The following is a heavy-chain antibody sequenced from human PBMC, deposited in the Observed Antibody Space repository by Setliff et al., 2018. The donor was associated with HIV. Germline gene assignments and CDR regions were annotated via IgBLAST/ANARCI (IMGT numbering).Heavy chain of an antibody. CDR1: GYTFNSYA. D-gene: IGHD4-4*01. CDR3: ARGFLYGYSRGSFDY. CDR2: TIPIAARP. J-gene: IGHJ4*02. V-gene: IGHV1-69*13. Sequence: EASVKVSCKASGYTFNSYAINWVRQAPGHGLERMGGTIPIAARPTYSQSFQGRVTIVADESTKTAYMELSSLKSEDTAMYYCARGFLYGYSRGSFDYWGQGMLVTVSS.